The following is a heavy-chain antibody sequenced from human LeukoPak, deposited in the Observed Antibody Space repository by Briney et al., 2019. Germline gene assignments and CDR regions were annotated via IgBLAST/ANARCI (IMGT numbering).Heavy chain of an antibody. CDR1: ALTFSRHV. CDR2: ISGYGDST. V-gene: IGHV3-23*01. J-gene: IGHJ4*02. CDR3: AKSSHQLVIDY. Sequence: GGSLRLSCASSALTFSRHVINWVRQAPGKGLEWVSAISGYGDSTFYADSVKGRLTISRDNSKNTLYLQMNNLRAEDTALYYCAKSSHQLVIDYWGQGTLVTVSS. D-gene: IGHD6-13*01.